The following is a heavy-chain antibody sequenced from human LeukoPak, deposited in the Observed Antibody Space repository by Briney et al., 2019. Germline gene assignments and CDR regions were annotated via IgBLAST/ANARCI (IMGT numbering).Heavy chain of an antibody. CDR3: ARAVASMGATTGFDY. J-gene: IGHJ4*02. CDR2: INPSGGST. CDR1: EYTFTSHY. V-gene: IGHV1-46*01. Sequence: ASVKVSCKASEYTFTSHYMHWVRHAPGQGLEWMGIINPSGGSTSYAQKFQGRVTMTRDTSTSTVYMELSSLRSEDTAVYYCARAVASMGATTGFDYWGQGTLVAVSS. D-gene: IGHD1-26*01.